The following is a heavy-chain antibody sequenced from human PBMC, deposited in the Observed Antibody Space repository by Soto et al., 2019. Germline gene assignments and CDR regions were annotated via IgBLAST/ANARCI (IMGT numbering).Heavy chain of an antibody. D-gene: IGHD3-10*01. CDR1: GGTFSSYA. CDR3: ARDGGIFDYYGSGSYSWFDP. Sequence: SVKVSCKASGGTFSSYAISWVRQAPGQGLEWMGGIIPIFGTANYAQKFQGRVTITADESTSTAYMELSSLRSEDTAVYYCARDGGIFDYYGSGSYSWFDPWGQGTLVTVSS. CDR2: IIPIFGTA. V-gene: IGHV1-69*13. J-gene: IGHJ5*02.